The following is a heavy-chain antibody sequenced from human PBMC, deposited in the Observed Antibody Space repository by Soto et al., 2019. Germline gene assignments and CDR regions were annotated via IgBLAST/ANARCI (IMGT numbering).Heavy chain of an antibody. V-gene: IGHV2-5*02. CDR2: IYWDDDK. CDR1: GFSLSTSGVG. J-gene: IGHJ5*02. CDR3: AHRRSTYYYDSTFDP. D-gene: IGHD3-22*01. Sequence: QITLKESGPTLVKPTQTLTLTCTFSGFSLSTSGVGVGWIRQPPGKALEWLALIYWDDDKRYSPSLKSRLTITKDPSKNQVVLTKTHMDTVDTATYYCAHRRSTYYYDSTFDPWGQGTLVTVSS.